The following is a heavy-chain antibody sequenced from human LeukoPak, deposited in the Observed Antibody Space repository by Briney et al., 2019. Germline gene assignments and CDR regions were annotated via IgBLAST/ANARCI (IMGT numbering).Heavy chain of an antibody. CDR2: IYYGGST. Sequence: SETLSLTCTVSGASISSSSYYWGRLRPPQGKGLEWIGHIYYGGSTYYNPSLKSRITISVDTSKNQFSLKLSSVTAADTAVYYCAPRGFGSGIDYWGQGALVTVSS. CDR3: APRGFGSGIDY. CDR1: GASISSSSYY. J-gene: IGHJ4*02. D-gene: IGHD3-10*01. V-gene: IGHV4-39*01.